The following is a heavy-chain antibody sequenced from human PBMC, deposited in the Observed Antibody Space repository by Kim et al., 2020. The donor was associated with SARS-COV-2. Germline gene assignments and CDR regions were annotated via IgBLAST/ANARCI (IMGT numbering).Heavy chain of an antibody. CDR1: GFTVSSNY. D-gene: IGHD2-2*01. CDR2: IYSGGST. Sequence: GGSLRLSCAASGFTVSSNYMSWVRQAPGKGLEWVSVIYSGGSTYYADSVKGRFTISRDNSKNTLYLQMNSLRAEDTAVYYCARDSPPYCSSTSCYRYYYMDVRGKGTTVTVSS. V-gene: IGHV3-66*01. CDR3: ARDSPPYCSSTSCYRYYYMDV. J-gene: IGHJ6*03.